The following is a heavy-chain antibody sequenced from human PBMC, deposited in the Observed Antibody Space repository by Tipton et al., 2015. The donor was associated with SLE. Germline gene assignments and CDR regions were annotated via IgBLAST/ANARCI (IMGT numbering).Heavy chain of an antibody. Sequence: TLSLTCTVSGGSISSSSHYWGWIRQPPGKGLEWIGSIYYSGSTNYNPSLKSRVTISVDTSKNQFSLKLSSVTAADTAVYYCARGLRADSTSHFDHWGPGTLVTVSS. CDR3: ARGLRADSTSHFDH. CDR2: IYYSGST. D-gene: IGHD6-13*01. CDR1: GGSISSSSHY. J-gene: IGHJ4*02. V-gene: IGHV4-39*07.